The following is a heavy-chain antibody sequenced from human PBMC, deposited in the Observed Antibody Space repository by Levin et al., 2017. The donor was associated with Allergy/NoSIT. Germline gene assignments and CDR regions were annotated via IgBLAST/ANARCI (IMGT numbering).Heavy chain of an antibody. J-gene: IGHJ3*01. CDR3: ASGIAVAGTSDAFDF. CDR2: IHYSGTT. CDR1: GFSISRSY. Sequence: SQTLSLTCTVSGFSISRSYWSWIRQPPGKGLEWIGYIHYSGTTNHNPSLESRVTISIDTSRNEFSLRLRSVTAADTAVYYCASGIAVAGTSDAFDFWGQGTMVTVSS. D-gene: IGHD6-19*01. V-gene: IGHV4-59*01.